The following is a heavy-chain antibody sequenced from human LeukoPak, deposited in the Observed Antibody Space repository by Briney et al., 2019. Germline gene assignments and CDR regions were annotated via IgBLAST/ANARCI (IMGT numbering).Heavy chain of an antibody. CDR3: ARDIPNDYYDSSGSDY. V-gene: IGHV1-46*01. CDR1: GYTFTSYY. Sequence: GASVKVSCKASGYTFTSYYMHWVRQAPGQGLEWMGIINPSGGSTSYAQKFQGRVTMTRDTSTSTVYMELSSLRSEDTAVYYCARDIPNDYYDSSGSDYWGQGTLVTVSS. CDR2: INPSGGST. D-gene: IGHD3-22*01. J-gene: IGHJ4*02.